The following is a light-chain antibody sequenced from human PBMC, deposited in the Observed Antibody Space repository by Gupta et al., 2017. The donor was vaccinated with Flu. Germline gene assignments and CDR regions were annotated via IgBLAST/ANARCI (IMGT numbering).Light chain of an antibody. V-gene: IGKV1-39*01. CDR3: QQSYSSPQT. CDR2: ASS. CDR1: QSISNY. J-gene: IGKJ2*01. Sequence: GDRVTISCRASQSISNYLNWYQQIPGKAPRLLIYASSSLQSGVPSRFSGSGSATDFTLTISSLQPEDFATYYCQQSYSSPQTFGQGTKLEIK.